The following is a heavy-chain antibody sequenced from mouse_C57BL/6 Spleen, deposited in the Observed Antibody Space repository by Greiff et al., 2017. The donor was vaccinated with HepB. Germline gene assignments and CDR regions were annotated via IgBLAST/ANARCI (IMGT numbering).Heavy chain of an antibody. D-gene: IGHD1-1*01. CDR1: GFTFSSYA. J-gene: IGHJ2*01. V-gene: IGHV5-4*01. Sequence: EVQLVESGAGLVKPGGSLKLSCAASGFTFSSYAMSWVRQTPEKRLEWVATINLGGSYTYYPDNVKGRFTISRDNAKNNLYLHMSHLRSEDTAMYYCARDRGCGSPLEYFDYWGQGTTLTVSS. CDR3: ARDRGCGSPLEYFDY. CDR2: INLGGSYT.